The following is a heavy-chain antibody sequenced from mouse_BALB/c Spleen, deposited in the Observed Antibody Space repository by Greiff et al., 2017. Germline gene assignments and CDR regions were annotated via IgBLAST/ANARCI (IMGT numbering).Heavy chain of an antibody. CDR3: ARAPSYDGYYWFAY. CDR2: ISYDGSN. J-gene: IGHJ3*01. D-gene: IGHD2-3*01. V-gene: IGHV3-6*02. CDR1: GYSITSGYY. Sequence: DVKLVESGPGLVKPSQSLSLTCSVTGYSITSGYYWNWIRQFPGNKLEWMGYISYDGSNNYNPSLKNRISITRDTSKNQFFLKLNSVTTEDTATYYCARAPSYDGYYWFAYWGQGTLVTVSA.